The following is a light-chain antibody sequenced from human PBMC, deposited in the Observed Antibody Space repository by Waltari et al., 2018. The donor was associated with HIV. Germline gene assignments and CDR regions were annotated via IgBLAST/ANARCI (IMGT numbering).Light chain of an antibody. J-gene: IGLJ1*01. V-gene: IGLV2-8*01. CDR1: SSDVGPYTY. Sequence: QSALTQPPSASGSPGQSVTISCIGTSSDVGPYTYVSWYQHHPGRAPKLMILEVNQRASGVPDRFSASRSGNTAYLTVSGLQPEDEADYYCSSYVGNNIYVFGTGTKVTVL. CDR2: EVN. CDR3: SSYVGNNIYV.